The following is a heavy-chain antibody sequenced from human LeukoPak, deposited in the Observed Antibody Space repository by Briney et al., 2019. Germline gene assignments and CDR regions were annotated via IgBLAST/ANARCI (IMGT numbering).Heavy chain of an antibody. J-gene: IGHJ4*02. CDR1: GFTFSDYY. Sequence: GGSLRLSCAASGFTFSDYYMSWIRQAPGKGLEWVSYITTSGSALYYADSVKGRFTISRDNAKNSLYLQMNSLRAEDTAVYYCARLQYSSGFNWGQGALVTVSS. CDR3: ARLQYSSGFN. D-gene: IGHD6-19*01. V-gene: IGHV3-11*01. CDR2: ITTSGSAL.